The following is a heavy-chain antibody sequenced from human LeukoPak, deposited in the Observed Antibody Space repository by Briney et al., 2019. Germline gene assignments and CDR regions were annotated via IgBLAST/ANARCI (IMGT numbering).Heavy chain of an antibody. J-gene: IGHJ6*03. CDR3: ARIRRYCSGGSCYSAHMDV. CDR2: INHSGST. Sequence: SETLSLTCAVYGGSFSGYYWSWIRQPPGKGLEWIGEINHSGSTNYNPSLKSRVTISVDTSKSQFSLKLSSVTAADTAVYYCARIRRYCSGGSCYSAHMDVWGKGTTVTVSS. V-gene: IGHV4-34*01. D-gene: IGHD2-15*01. CDR1: GGSFSGYY.